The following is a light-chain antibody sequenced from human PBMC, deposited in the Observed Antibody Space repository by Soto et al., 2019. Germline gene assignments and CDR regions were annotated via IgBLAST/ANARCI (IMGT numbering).Light chain of an antibody. J-gene: IGKJ5*01. CDR3: QYYGSSPRT. CDR2: GAS. V-gene: IGKV3-20*01. Sequence: EIVLTQSPGTLSLSPGARATLSCRASQSVSSAFFAWYQQRPGQAPRLLIYGASSRATGIPDRFSGSGSVTDFTLIISRLEPEDFAVYYCQYYGSSPRTFGQGTRLEIK. CDR1: QSVSSAF.